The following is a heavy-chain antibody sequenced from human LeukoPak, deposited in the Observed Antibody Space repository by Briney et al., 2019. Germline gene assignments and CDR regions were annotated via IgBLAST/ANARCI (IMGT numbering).Heavy chain of an antibody. CDR1: GFPHGEYA. CDR3: TRIVVAATD. CDR2: IRSKAYGGTT. J-gene: IGHJ4*02. D-gene: IGHD2-15*01. V-gene: IGHV3-49*03. Sequence: GGPLRLSCTASGFPHGEYAMSWLPHAPGKGLEGVGFIRSKAYGGTTEYAASVKGRFTISRDDSKSIAYLQMNSLKTEVTAVYYCTRIVVAATDWGQGTLVTVSS.